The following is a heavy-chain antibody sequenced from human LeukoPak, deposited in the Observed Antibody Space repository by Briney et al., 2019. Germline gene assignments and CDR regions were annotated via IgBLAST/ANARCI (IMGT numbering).Heavy chain of an antibody. Sequence: GGSLRLSCAASGFTFSSYSMNWVRQAPGKGLEWVSSISSSSSYIYYADSVKGRFTISRDNAKNSQYLQMNSLRAEDTAVYYCARTIAAAGTLDFDYWGQGTLVTVSS. J-gene: IGHJ4*02. D-gene: IGHD6-13*01. V-gene: IGHV3-21*01. CDR1: GFTFSSYS. CDR3: ARTIAAAGTLDFDY. CDR2: ISSSSSYI.